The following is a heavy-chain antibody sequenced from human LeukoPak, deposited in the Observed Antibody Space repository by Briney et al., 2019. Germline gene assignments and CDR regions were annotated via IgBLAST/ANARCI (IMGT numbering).Heavy chain of an antibody. CDR1: GFTFSSYW. CDR3: AREKVWFGELNYYYYYGMDV. Sequence: GGSLRLSCAASGFTFSSYWMSWVRQAPGKGLEWVASIKQDGSEKYYVDSVKGRFTISRDNAKNSLYLQMSSLRAEDTAVYYCAREKVWFGELNYYYYYGMDVWGQGTTVTVSS. J-gene: IGHJ6*02. CDR2: IKQDGSEK. V-gene: IGHV3-7*01. D-gene: IGHD3-10*01.